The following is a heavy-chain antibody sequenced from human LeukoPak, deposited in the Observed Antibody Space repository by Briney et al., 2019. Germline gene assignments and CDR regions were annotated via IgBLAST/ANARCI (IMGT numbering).Heavy chain of an antibody. CDR2: ISYDGSNK. J-gene: IGHJ6*01. V-gene: IGHV3-30*18. Sequence: PGGSLRLSCAASGFTFNSYGMHRVRQAPGKGLEWVAVISYDGSNKYYADSVKGRFTISRDNSKNTLYLQMNSLRAEDTAVYYCAKWSRGSYGMDVWGQGTTVTVSS. D-gene: IGHD3-10*01. CDR1: GFTFNSYG. CDR3: AKWSRGSYGMDV.